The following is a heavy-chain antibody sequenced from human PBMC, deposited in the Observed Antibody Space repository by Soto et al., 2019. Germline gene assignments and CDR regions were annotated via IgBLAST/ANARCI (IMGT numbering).Heavy chain of an antibody. D-gene: IGHD7-27*01. Sequence: SPSFQGHVTISADKSISTVYLQWSSLKASDTAMYYCARLREANWEDYWGQGTLVTVSS. CDR3: ARLREANWEDY. V-gene: IGHV5-10-1*01. J-gene: IGHJ4*02.